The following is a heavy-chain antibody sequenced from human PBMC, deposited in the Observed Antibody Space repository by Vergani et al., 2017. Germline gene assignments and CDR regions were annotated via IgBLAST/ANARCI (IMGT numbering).Heavy chain of an antibody. J-gene: IGHJ5*02. V-gene: IGHV4-34*01. Sequence: QVQLQQWGAGLLKPSETLSLTCAVYGGSFSGYYWSWIRQPPGKGLEWIGEINHSGSTNYNPSLKSRVTIAVDTSKNQFSLKLSSVTAADTAVYYCARGPEFWSGYLGVGWFDPWGQGTLVTVSS. CDR3: ARGPEFWSGYLGVGWFDP. CDR2: INHSGST. CDR1: GGSFSGYY. D-gene: IGHD3-3*01.